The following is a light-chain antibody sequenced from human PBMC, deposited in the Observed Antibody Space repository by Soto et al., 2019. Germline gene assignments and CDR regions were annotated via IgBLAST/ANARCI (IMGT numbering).Light chain of an antibody. Sequence: EIVLTQSPATLSLSPGERATLSCRASESVSRHLAWYQQKPGQAPRLLIYDASNRATGIPARFSGSGSGTDFTLTISSLEPEDFAVYYCQQRNNWPPVTFGGGTKVEIK. CDR1: ESVSRH. CDR2: DAS. CDR3: QQRNNWPPVT. J-gene: IGKJ4*01. V-gene: IGKV3-11*01.